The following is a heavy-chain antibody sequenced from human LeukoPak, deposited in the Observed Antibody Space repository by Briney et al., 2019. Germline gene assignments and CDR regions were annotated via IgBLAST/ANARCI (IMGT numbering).Heavy chain of an antibody. Sequence: PSQTLSLTCAVSGGSVSSGGYAWSWIRQPPGKGLEWIGYIYYSGSTSYNPSLKSRVTMSVDTSKNQLSLKLSSVTAADTAVYYCARVGSGGAWFDFWGQGTLVSVSS. CDR1: GGSVSSGGYA. J-gene: IGHJ4*02. CDR2: IYYSGST. D-gene: IGHD6-19*01. V-gene: IGHV4-30-4*07. CDR3: ARVGSGGAWFDF.